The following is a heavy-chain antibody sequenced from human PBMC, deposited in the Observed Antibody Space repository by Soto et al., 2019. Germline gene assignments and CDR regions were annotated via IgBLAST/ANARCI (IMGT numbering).Heavy chain of an antibody. CDR2: IIPIFGTA. D-gene: IGHD5-12*01. CDR3: ARGDGYNPEYFQH. Sequence: SVKVSCKASGGTFSSYAISWVRQAPGQGLEWVGGIIPIFGTANYAQKFQGRVTITADESTSTAYMELSSLRSEDTAVYYCARGDGYNPEYFQHWGQGSLVTVSS. V-gene: IGHV1-69*13. CDR1: GGTFSSYA. J-gene: IGHJ1*01.